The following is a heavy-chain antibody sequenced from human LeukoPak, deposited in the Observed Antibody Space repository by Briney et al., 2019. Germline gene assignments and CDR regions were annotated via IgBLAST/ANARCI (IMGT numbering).Heavy chain of an antibody. CDR3: ARQWELRGWFDP. J-gene: IGHJ5*02. Sequence: GSLRLSCAASGFTFSTYAMSWVRQPPGKGLEGIGYIYYSGSTNYNPSLKSRVTISVDTSKNQFSLKLSSVTAADTAVYYCARQWELRGWFDPWGQGTLVTVSS. CDR1: GFTFSTYA. CDR2: IYYSGST. D-gene: IGHD1-26*01. V-gene: IGHV4-59*08.